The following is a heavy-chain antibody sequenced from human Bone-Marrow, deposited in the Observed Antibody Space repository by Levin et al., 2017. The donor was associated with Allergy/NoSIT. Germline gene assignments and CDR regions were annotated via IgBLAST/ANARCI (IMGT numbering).Heavy chain of an antibody. CDR3: ARRAMTVEYFDF. D-gene: IGHD6-19*01. V-gene: IGHV5-51*01. Sequence: KSGESLKISCKVSGYSFSSSWIGWVRQMPGKGLEWMGSIYPGDSDTRYSPSFQGQVTISADKSVTTAYLKWSSLKVSDTAIYYCARRAMTVEYFDFWGQGTLVTVSS. CDR1: GYSFSSSW. CDR2: IYPGDSDT. J-gene: IGHJ4*02.